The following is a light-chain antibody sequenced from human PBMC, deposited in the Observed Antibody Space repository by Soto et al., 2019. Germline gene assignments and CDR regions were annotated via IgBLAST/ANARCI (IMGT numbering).Light chain of an antibody. V-gene: IGLV2-23*02. CDR2: EVT. J-gene: IGLJ1*01. CDR1: SSVVGSYNL. CDR3: CSYAGRSTYV. Sequence: QSVLTQPASVSGSPGQSITISCTGTSSVVGSYNLVSWYQQHPGKAPKFMIFEVTQRPSGVSNRFSGSKSGNTASLTISGLQAEDEADYYCCSYAGRSTYVFGTGTKVTVL.